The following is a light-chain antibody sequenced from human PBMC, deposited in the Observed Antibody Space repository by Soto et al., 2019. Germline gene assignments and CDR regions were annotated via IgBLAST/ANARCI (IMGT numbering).Light chain of an antibody. V-gene: IGKV3-20*01. Sequence: EIVLTQSPGTLSLSPGKRATLSCRASQSVSSSYLAWYQQKPGQAPRLLIYGASTRATGIPARFSGSGSGTEFTLTISNLQSEDFAVYFCQQYHNWPPITFGQGTRLEIK. CDR3: QQYHNWPPIT. J-gene: IGKJ5*01. CDR2: GAS. CDR1: QSVSSSY.